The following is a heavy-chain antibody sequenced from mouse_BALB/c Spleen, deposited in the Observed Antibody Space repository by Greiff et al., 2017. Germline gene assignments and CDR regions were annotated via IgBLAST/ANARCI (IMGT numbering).Heavy chain of an antibody. CDR3: ARWGLRDAMDD. Sequence: DLVKPGASVKLSCKASGYTFTSYWINWIKQRPGQGLEWIGRIAPGSGSTYYNEMFKGKATLTVDTSSSTAYIQLSSLSSEDSAVYCCARWGLRDAMDDWGQGTSVTVSS. V-gene: IGHV1S41*01. D-gene: IGHD2-12*01. CDR1: GYTFTSYW. CDR2: IAPGSGST. J-gene: IGHJ4*01.